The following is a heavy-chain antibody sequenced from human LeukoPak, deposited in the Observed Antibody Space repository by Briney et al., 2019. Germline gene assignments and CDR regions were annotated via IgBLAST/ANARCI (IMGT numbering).Heavy chain of an antibody. CDR3: ARDKPPPTYCSSTSCNARVSWFDP. Sequence: SQTLSLTCTVSGGSISSNSYYWSWIRQPAGKGLEWIGRIYTSGSTNYNPSLKSRVTISVDTSKNQFSLKLSSVTAADTAVYYCARDKPPPTYCSSTSCNARVSWFDPWGQGTLVTVSS. J-gene: IGHJ5*02. CDR1: GGSISSNSYY. CDR2: IYTSGST. V-gene: IGHV4-61*02. D-gene: IGHD2-2*01.